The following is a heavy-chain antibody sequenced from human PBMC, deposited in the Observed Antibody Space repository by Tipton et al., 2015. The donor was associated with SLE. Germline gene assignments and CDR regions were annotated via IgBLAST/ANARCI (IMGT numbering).Heavy chain of an antibody. CDR3: ARLHGYSYGLNWFDP. D-gene: IGHD5-18*01. CDR2: IYYTGTTT. J-gene: IGHJ5*02. V-gene: IGHV4-39*07. Sequence: GLVKPSETLSLICAVSGGSISSHYWTWIRQPPGKGLEWIGSIYYTGTTTYYNSFLKSRVTMSVDTSKNQFSLRLTSVIAADTAVYYCARLHGYSYGLNWFDPWGQGTLISVSS. CDR1: GGSISSHY.